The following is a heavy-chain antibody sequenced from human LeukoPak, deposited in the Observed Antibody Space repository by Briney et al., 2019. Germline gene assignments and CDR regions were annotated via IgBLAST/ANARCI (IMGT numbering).Heavy chain of an antibody. CDR1: GFTFSSYG. CDR3: ARDKGAGYYDSSGYYSRMGTSPRGIDY. Sequence: GRSLRLSCAASGFTFSSYGMHWVRQAPGKGLEWVAVIWYDGSNKYYADSVKGRFTISRDNSKNTLYLQMNSLRAEDTAVYYCARDKGAGYYDSSGYYSRMGTSPRGIDYWGQGTLVTVSS. D-gene: IGHD3-22*01. V-gene: IGHV3-33*01. J-gene: IGHJ4*02. CDR2: IWYDGSNK.